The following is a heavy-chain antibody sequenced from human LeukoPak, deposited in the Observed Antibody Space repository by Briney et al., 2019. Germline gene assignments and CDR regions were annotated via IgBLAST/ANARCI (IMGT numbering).Heavy chain of an antibody. D-gene: IGHD3-22*01. V-gene: IGHV1-46*01. CDR1: GYTFTGYY. J-gene: IGHJ4*02. CDR2: INPSGGST. Sequence: GASVKVSCKASGYTFTGYYMHWVRQAPGQGLEWMGIINPSGGSTSYAQKFQGRVTMTRDTSTSTVYMELSSLRSEDTAVYYCARDPAYDSRIYYFDYWGQGTLVTVSS. CDR3: ARDPAYDSRIYYFDY.